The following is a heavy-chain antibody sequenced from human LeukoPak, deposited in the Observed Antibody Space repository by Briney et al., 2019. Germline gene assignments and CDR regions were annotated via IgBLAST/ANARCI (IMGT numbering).Heavy chain of an antibody. J-gene: IGHJ4*01. Sequence: GGSLRLSCAVSGFTYSSYAMSWVRQAPGKGLEWVSGISGSGGNTDYADSVKGRFTISRDISKNTLYLQMNSLRAEDTAVYYCAKDETMVRGGSRPYWGQGTLVTVSS. CDR1: GFTYSSYA. V-gene: IGHV3-23*01. CDR3: AKDETMVRGGSRPY. CDR2: ISGSGGNT. D-gene: IGHD3-10*01.